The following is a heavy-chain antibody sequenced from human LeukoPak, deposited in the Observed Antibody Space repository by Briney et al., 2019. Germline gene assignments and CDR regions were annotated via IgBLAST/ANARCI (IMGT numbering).Heavy chain of an antibody. CDR2: IYPGDSDT. CDR1: GSSFTNNW. Sequence: GESLKISCKASGSSFTNNWIAWVRLMPGKGLEWVGIIYPGDSDTRYSPSFQGLVTISADKSITTAYLQWSSLKASDTGMYYCARRRGYSGDGLGSGRNYFDYWGQGTLVTVSS. D-gene: IGHD5-12*01. CDR3: ARRRGYSGDGLGSGRNYFDY. V-gene: IGHV5-51*01. J-gene: IGHJ4*02.